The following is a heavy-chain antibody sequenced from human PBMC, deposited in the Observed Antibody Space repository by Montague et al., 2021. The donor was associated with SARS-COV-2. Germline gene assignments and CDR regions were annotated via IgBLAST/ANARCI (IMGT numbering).Heavy chain of an antibody. Sequence: CAISGDSVSSTSASWNWIRQSPSRGLEWLGRTYYRSWWRSQYPGSLESRVTISGDTSKNQFSLQLNSVTPEGTAVYYCASAFYGDHWAFDVWRQGTMVTVSS. D-gene: IGHD3-3*02. CDR3: ASAFYGDHWAFDV. CDR1: GDSVSSTSAS. CDR2: TYYRSWWRS. V-gene: IGHV6-1*01. J-gene: IGHJ3*01.